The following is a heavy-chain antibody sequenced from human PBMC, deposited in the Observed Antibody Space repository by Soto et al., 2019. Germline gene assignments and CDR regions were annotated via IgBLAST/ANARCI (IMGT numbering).Heavy chain of an antibody. CDR3: ARVGCSGGSCYPY. D-gene: IGHD2-15*01. J-gene: IGHJ4*02. CDR1: GGSFSGYY. CDR2: INHSGST. V-gene: IGHV4-34*01. Sequence: QVQLQQWGAGRLKPSETLSLTCAVYGGSFSGYYWSWIRQPPGKGLEWIGEINHSGSTNYNPSLKGRVTISVDTSKNQFSLKLSSVTAADTAVYYCARVGCSGGSCYPYWGQGTLVTVSS.